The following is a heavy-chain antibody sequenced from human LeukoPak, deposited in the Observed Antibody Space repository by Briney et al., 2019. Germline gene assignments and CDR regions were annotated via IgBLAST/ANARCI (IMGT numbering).Heavy chain of an antibody. Sequence: PSETLSLTCTVSDGSISSGSYYWSWIRQPAGKGLEWIGRIYTSGSTNYNPSLKSRVTISVDTSKNQFSLKLSSVTAADTAVYYCASYYDSSGFDIWGQGTMVTVSS. CDR2: IYTSGST. D-gene: IGHD3-22*01. CDR1: DGSISSGSYY. V-gene: IGHV4-61*02. CDR3: ASYYDSSGFDI. J-gene: IGHJ3*02.